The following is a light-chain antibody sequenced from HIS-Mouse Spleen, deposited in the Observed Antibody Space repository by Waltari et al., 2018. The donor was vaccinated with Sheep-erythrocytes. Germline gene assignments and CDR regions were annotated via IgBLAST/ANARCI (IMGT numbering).Light chain of an antibody. CDR2: EVS. Sequence: QSALTQPPSASGSPGQSVTISCTGTSSDVGGYNYVSWYQQHPGKAPKLMLYEVSNRPSGVPDRFSGSKSGNPASLTVSGLQAEDEADYYCSSYAGSNNWVFGGGTKLTVL. J-gene: IGLJ3*02. CDR3: SSYAGSNNWV. CDR1: SSDVGGYNY. V-gene: IGLV2-8*01.